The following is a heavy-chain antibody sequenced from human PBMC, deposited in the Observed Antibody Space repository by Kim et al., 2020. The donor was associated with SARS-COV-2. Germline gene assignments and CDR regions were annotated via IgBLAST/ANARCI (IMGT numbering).Heavy chain of an antibody. V-gene: IGHV4-59*01. CDR1: GGSISSYY. CDR2: IYYSGST. J-gene: IGHJ5*02. CDR3: ARGSTDYDFWCGYYMGGGWFDP. D-gene: IGHD3-3*01. Sequence: SETLSLTCTVSGGSISSYYWSWLRQPPGKGLEWIGYIYYSGSTNYNPSLKSRVTISVDTSKNQFSLKLSSVTAADTAVYYCARGSTDYDFWCGYYMGGGWFDPWGQGTLVTVSS.